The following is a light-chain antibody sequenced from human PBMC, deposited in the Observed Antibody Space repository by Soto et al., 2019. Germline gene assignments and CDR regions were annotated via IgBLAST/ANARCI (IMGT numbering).Light chain of an antibody. J-gene: IGLJ2*01. CDR1: TGPVTSGHY. CDR2: DTT. Sequence: QTVVTQEPSLTVSPGGTVTLTCGSSTGPVTSGHYPYWFQQKPGQAPRTLIYDTTYKHSWTPARFSGSLLGGKAALTLSGAQPEDEAEYYCLLSYRGAGGGVFGGGTKVTVL. CDR3: LLSYRGAGGGV. V-gene: IGLV7-46*01.